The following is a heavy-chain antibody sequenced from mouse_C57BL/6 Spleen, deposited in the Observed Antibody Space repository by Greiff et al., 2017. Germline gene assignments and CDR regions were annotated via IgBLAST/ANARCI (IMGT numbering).Heavy chain of an antibody. CDR1: GYAFSSSW. CDR3: ARLGGSSHYAMDY. J-gene: IGHJ4*01. CDR2: IYPGDGDT. D-gene: IGHD1-1*01. Sequence: VQLQQSGPELVKPGASAKISCKASGYAFSSSWMNWVKQRPGKGLEWIGRIYPGDGDTNYNGKFKGKATLTADKSSSTAYMQLSSLTSEDSAVYFCARLGGSSHYAMDYWGQGTSVTVSS. V-gene: IGHV1-82*01.